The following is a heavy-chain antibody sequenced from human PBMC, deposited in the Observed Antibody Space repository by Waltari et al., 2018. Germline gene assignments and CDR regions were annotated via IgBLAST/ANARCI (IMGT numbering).Heavy chain of an antibody. CDR2: LIPIFGTA. CDR3: ASGDIVVVPAAFDY. Sequence: QVQLVQSGAEVKKPGSSVKVSCKASGGTFSSYAISWVRQAPGQGLEWMGRLIPIFGTANYAQKFQGRVTITADKSTSTAYMELSSLRSEDTAVYYCASGDIVVVPAAFDYWGQGTLVTVSS. V-gene: IGHV1-69*13. D-gene: IGHD2-2*01. J-gene: IGHJ4*02. CDR1: GGTFSSYA.